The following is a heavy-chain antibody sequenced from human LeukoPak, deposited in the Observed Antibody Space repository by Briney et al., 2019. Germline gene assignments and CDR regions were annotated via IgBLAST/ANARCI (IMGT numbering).Heavy chain of an antibody. CDR2: IYYSGST. CDR3: ARTPDTFYYDFWSGYPPKYYYYYYMDV. CDR1: GGSISSYY. J-gene: IGHJ6*03. V-gene: IGHV4-59*01. Sequence: PSETLSLTCTVSGGSISSYYWSWIRQPPGKGLEWIGYIYYSGSTNYNPSLKSRVTISVDTSKNQFSLKLSSVTAADTAVYYCARTPDTFYYDFWSGYPPKYYYYYYMDVWGKGTTVTVSS. D-gene: IGHD3-3*01.